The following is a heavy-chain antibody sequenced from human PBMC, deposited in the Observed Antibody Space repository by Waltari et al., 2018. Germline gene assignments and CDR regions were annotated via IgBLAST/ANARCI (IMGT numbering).Heavy chain of an antibody. J-gene: IGHJ4*02. Sequence: QVQLQESGPGLVKPSETLSLTCAVSGYSISSGYYWGWIRPPPGKGLEWIGSIYHSGSNYDNPALKRRVTISVDTSKNQFSRKLSSVTAADTAVDYCWTPSLPGYWGQGTLVTVSA. CDR3: WTPSLPGY. CDR1: GYSISSGYY. V-gene: IGHV4-38-2*01. CDR2: IYHSGSN.